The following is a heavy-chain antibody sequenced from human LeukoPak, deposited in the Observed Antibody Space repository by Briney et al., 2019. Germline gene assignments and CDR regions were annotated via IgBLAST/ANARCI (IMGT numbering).Heavy chain of an antibody. CDR3: ARDRGSKRVAYCGGDCYIGYFDL. D-gene: IGHD2-21*02. J-gene: IGHJ2*01. CDR2: INPSGGST. V-gene: IGHV1-46*01. Sequence: ASVKVSCKASGYTFTSYYMHWVRQAPGQGLEWMGIINPSGGSTSYAQNFQGRVTMTRDTSTSTVYMELSSLRSEDPAVYYCARDRGSKRVAYCGGDCYIGYFDLGGRGTLVTVSS. CDR1: GYTFTSYY.